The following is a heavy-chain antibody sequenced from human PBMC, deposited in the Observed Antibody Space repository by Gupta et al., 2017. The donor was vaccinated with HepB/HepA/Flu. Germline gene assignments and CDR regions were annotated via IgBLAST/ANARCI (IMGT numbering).Heavy chain of an antibody. J-gene: IGHJ3*02. Sequence: QVQLVQSGAEVKKPGSSVKVSCKASGGIFSSYCISWVRLAPGQGLEWIGGIIPIFGPADYAQKFQGRVTITADGSTNTAYLDLNSLRSEDSALYYCVTSSRVAITYDAFDMWGQGTLVTVSS. CDR1: GGIFSSYC. V-gene: IGHV1-69*01. CDR2: IIPIFGPA. CDR3: VTSSRVAITYDAFDM. D-gene: IGHD3-22*01.